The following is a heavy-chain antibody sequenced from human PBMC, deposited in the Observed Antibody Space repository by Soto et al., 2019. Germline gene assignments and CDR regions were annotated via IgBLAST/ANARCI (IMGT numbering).Heavy chain of an antibody. J-gene: IGHJ4*02. CDR1: GFSFNTYW. V-gene: IGHV3-74*01. Sequence: EVQLVESGGGLVQPGGSLRLSCAASGFSFNTYWMHWVRQVPGKGLVWVSRINVDGSSTTYADSVKGRFTISRDNAVNTLSLQMNSLRAEDTGVYYCAREGGYCERPTCYKYFDYWGRGALVTVS. CDR3: AREGGYCERPTCYKYFDY. CDR2: INVDGSST. D-gene: IGHD2-2*02.